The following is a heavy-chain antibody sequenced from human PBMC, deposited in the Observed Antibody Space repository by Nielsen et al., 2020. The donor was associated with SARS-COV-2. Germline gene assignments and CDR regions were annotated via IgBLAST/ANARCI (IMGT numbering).Heavy chain of an antibody. CDR1: GFTFSASW. Sequence: GESLKISCAASGFTFSASWMAWVRQAPGKGLEWLSNIRPDGTGANYVDSVKGRFTISRDNAKNLLYLQMGSLRAVDTAVYFCKSEGNWGQGTLVTVSS. J-gene: IGHJ4*02. CDR3: KSEGN. CDR2: IRPDGTGA. V-gene: IGHV3-7*03.